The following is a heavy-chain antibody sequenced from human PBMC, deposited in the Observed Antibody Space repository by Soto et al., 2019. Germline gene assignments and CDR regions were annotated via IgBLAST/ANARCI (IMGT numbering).Heavy chain of an antibody. D-gene: IGHD6-13*01. CDR1: VFTFRIFT. J-gene: IGHJ5*02. Sequence: GGSLLLAWASSVFTFRIFTMNWVRQAPGKGLEWVSTISSNSAYIYYTDALRGRFTISRDNAKNSLHLQMNSLRAEDTAVYYCTRDASRDSSARGWFDPWGPGTMFTVSS. V-gene: IGHV3-21*01. CDR3: TRDASRDSSARGWFDP. CDR2: ISSNSAYI.